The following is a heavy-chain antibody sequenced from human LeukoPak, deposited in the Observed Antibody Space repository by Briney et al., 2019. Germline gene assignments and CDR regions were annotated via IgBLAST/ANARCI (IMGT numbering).Heavy chain of an antibody. J-gene: IGHJ4*02. CDR3: ASSYYDSSGYYYGFDY. V-gene: IGHV1-69*13. CDR2: IIPIFGTA. Sequence: SVKVSCKASEGTFSSYAISWVRQAPGQGLEWMGGIIPIFGTANYAQKFQGRVTITADESTSTAYMELSSLRSEDTAVYYCASSYYDSSGYYYGFDYWGQGTLVTVSS. CDR1: EGTFSSYA. D-gene: IGHD3-22*01.